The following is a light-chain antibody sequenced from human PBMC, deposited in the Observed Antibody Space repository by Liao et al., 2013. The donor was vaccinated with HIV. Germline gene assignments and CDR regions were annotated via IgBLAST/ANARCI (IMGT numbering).Light chain of an antibody. CDR2: EDD. V-gene: IGLV3-1*01. Sequence: SYALTQTPSVSVSPGQTASIACSGHTLGEKSVSWYQQRPGQSPVLVISEDDKRPSGIPERFSGSNSGNTATLTISGAQAMDEGDYYCQAWDRGMGVFGTGTKVTVL. J-gene: IGLJ1*01. CDR3: QAWDRGMGV. CDR1: TLGEKS.